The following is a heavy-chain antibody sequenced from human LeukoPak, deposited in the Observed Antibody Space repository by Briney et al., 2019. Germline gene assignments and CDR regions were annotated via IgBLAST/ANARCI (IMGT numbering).Heavy chain of an antibody. Sequence: SETLSLTCTVSGGSISSFYWSWIRQPPGKGLEWIGSIYYSGSTYYNPSLKSRVTISVDTSKNQFSLKLSSVTAADTAVYYCARNYGGDAYYYYMDVWGKGTTVTVSS. D-gene: IGHD4-23*01. CDR3: ARNYGGDAYYYYMDV. V-gene: IGHV4-59*05. J-gene: IGHJ6*03. CDR2: IYYSGST. CDR1: GGSISSFY.